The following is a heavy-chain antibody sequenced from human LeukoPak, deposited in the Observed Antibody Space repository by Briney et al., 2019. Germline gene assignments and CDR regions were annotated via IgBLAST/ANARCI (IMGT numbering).Heavy chain of an antibody. D-gene: IGHD5-12*01. Sequence: GGSLRLSCAATGLTVSSNYMSWVRQAPGQGLEWVSFIYSGGSTYYGDSVKGRFTIYRNNSKNALYLQLNSLRAEDTAVYYCARGVNSGYDLYDAFDIWGQGTMVTVSS. J-gene: IGHJ3*02. CDR1: GLTVSSNY. V-gene: IGHV3-53*01. CDR2: IYSGGST. CDR3: ARGVNSGYDLYDAFDI.